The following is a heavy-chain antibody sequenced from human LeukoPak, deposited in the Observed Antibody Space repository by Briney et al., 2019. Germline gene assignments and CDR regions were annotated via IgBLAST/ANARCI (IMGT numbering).Heavy chain of an antibody. D-gene: IGHD4-17*01. CDR3: ARGVSEYGDHGF. Sequence: GASVKVSCKASGYTFTSYGISWVRQAPGQGLEWTGWISTYNGNTDYAQKLQGRVTMTTDTSTSTAYMELRSPRSDDTAVYYCARGVSEYGDHGFWGQGTLVTVSS. J-gene: IGHJ4*02. CDR1: GYTFTSYG. CDR2: ISTYNGNT. V-gene: IGHV1-18*01.